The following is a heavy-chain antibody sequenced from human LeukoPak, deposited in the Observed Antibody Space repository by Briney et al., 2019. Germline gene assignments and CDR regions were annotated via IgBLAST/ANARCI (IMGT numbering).Heavy chain of an antibody. J-gene: IGHJ5*02. CDR3: ARVSGDYVWFDP. V-gene: IGHV4-34*01. CDR1: GGSFSGYY. CDR2: INHSGST. D-gene: IGHD4-17*01. Sequence: SETLSLTCAVYGGSFSGYYWSWIRKPPGKGLEWIGEINHSGSTNYNPSLKSRVTISVDTSKNQFSLKLSSVTAADTAVYYCARVSGDYVWFDPWGQGTLVTVSS.